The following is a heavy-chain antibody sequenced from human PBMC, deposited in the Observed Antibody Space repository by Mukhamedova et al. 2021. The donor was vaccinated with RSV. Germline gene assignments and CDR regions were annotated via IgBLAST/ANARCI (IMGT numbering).Heavy chain of an antibody. Sequence: DFLKGRFSVSRDKSKNTLFLEMNSLRAEDTAIYYCARDSPGGVFWSGAPYGLDVWGQGTTVTVSS. D-gene: IGHD3-3*01. J-gene: IGHJ6*02. V-gene: IGHV3-23*01. CDR3: ARDSPGGVFWSGAPYGLDV.